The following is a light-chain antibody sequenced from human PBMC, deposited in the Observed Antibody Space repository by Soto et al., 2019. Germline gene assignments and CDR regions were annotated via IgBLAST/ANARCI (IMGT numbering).Light chain of an antibody. J-gene: IGKJ1*01. CDR1: QSVSSN. Sequence: EIVMTQSPATLSVSPGERATLSCRGSQSVSSNLAWYHQQPGQAPRLLIYGASTRATGIPAKFSGSGSGTEFTLTISSLQPEDVATYYCQNYDKESPSTFGQGTKVDIK. CDR2: GAS. CDR3: QNYDKESPST. V-gene: IGKV3-15*01.